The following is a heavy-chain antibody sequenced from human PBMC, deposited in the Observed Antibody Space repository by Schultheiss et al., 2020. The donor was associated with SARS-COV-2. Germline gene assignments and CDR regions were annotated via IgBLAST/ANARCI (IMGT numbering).Heavy chain of an antibody. Sequence: SGPTLVKPTQTLTLTCTFSGFSLSTSGMCVSWIRQPPGKALEWLALIYWDDDKRYSQSLKSRLTISKDTSKNQVVLTMTNMDPVDTATYFCARTRFVRGYSGYDAPIDYWGQGTLVTVSS. CDR1: GFSLSTSGMC. CDR2: IYWDDDK. CDR3: ARTRFVRGYSGYDAPIDY. V-gene: IGHV2-5*02. D-gene: IGHD5-12*01. J-gene: IGHJ4*02.